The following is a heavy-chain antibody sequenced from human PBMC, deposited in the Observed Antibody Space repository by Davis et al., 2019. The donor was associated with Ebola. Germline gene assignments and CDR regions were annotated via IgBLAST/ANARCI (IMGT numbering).Heavy chain of an antibody. D-gene: IGHD2-15*01. V-gene: IGHV1-2*06. CDR3: ATGQLGYCSGGSCYYDAFDF. CDR1: GYTFTDYN. J-gene: IGHJ3*01. CDR2: VILKSGAT. Sequence: ASVKVSCKASGYTFTDYNIHWMRQAPGQGLEWLGRVILKSGATNYAQKFQGRVTMTRDTSISTAYMDLSSLRSEDTAVYYCATGQLGYCSGGSCYYDAFDFWGQGTMVTVSS.